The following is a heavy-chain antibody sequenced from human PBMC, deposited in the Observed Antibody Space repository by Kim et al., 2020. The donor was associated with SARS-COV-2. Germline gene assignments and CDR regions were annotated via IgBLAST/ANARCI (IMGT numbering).Heavy chain of an antibody. CDR1: GGSITNISW. V-gene: IGHV4-4*02. J-gene: IGHJ5*02. CDR2: IHHSGKT. D-gene: IGHD1-26*01. Sequence: SETLSLTCAVSGGSITNISWWSWVRQPPGKGLEWIGEIHHSGKTNYNPTLRSRVTMSVDKSKNQFSLRLSSVTAADTAVYYCTRLHTDNGNYFRLDPWG. CDR3: TRLHTDNGNYFRLDP.